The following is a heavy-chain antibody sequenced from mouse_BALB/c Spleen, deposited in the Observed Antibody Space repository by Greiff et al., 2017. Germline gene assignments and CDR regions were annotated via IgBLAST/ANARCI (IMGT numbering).Heavy chain of an antibody. Sequence: QVQLQQPGAELVKPGASVKLSCKASGYTFTSYWMHWVKQRPGQGLEWIGEIDPSDSYTNYNQKFKGKATLTVDKSSSTAYMQLSSLTSEDSAVYYCAREGDGYYAMDYWGQGTSVTVSS. D-gene: IGHD2-3*01. V-gene: IGHV1-69*02. CDR2: IDPSDSYT. CDR3: AREGDGYYAMDY. J-gene: IGHJ4*01. CDR1: GYTFTSYW.